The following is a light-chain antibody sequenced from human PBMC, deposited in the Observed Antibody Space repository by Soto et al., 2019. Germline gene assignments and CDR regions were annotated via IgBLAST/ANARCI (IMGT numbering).Light chain of an antibody. CDR3: QSYDSSLSGWV. CDR2: DNS. Sequence: QSVLTQPPSVSGAPGQRVTISCTGSTGYDVHWYQQFPGTAPKLLIHDNSIRPSGVPDRFSGSKSGTSASLAITGLQAEEEADYYCQSYDSSLSGWVFGGGTKLTVL. CDR1: TGYD. V-gene: IGLV1-40*01. J-gene: IGLJ3*02.